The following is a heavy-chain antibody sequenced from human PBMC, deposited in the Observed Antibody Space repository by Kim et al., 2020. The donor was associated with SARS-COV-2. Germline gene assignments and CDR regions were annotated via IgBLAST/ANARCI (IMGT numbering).Heavy chain of an antibody. J-gene: IGHJ4*02. CDR3: ARLGRYYYDSSGYYQGFDY. Sequence: SRVTIRVDTSKNQFSLKLSSVTAADTAVYYCARLGRYYYDSSGYYQGFDYWGQGTLVTVSS. D-gene: IGHD3-22*01. V-gene: IGHV4-59*08.